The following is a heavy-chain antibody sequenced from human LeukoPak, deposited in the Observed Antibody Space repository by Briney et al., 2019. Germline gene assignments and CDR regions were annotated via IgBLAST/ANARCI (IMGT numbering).Heavy chain of an antibody. J-gene: IGHJ4*02. CDR3: ARDRHKYNYDGSGYPPY. Sequence: SETLSLTCTVSGVSISSSSYYWGWIRQPPGKGLEWIGNIYDSGITYYNPSLKSRVSISVDTSKNQFSLKLSSVTAADTAVYYCARDRHKYNYDGSGYPPYWGQGTLVTVSS. V-gene: IGHV4-39*07. CDR2: IYDSGIT. D-gene: IGHD3-22*01. CDR1: GVSISSSSYY.